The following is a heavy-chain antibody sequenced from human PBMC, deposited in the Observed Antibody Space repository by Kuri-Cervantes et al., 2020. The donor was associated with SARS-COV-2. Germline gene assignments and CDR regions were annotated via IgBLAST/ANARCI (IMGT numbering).Heavy chain of an antibody. CDR1: GFTFSSYW. CDR2: IKQDGSER. J-gene: IGHJ3*02. Sequence: GESLKISCAASGFTFSSYWMSWVRQAPGKGLEWVANIKQDGSERFYVDSVKGRFTISRDNAKNSLYLQMDSLRVEDTAVYYCAKDMYYDSSGFHDAFDIWGQGTMVTVSS. CDR3: AKDMYYDSSGFHDAFDI. D-gene: IGHD3-22*01. V-gene: IGHV3-7*01.